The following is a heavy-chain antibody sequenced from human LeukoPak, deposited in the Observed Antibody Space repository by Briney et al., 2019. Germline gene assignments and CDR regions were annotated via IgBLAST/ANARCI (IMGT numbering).Heavy chain of an antibody. CDR1: GFTFSSYE. CDR3: AREPMYYYDSSGPRYFDL. CDR2: ITNRGSGSTI. J-gene: IGHJ2*01. D-gene: IGHD3-22*01. Sequence: PGGSLRLSCAASGFTFSSYEMNWVRQAPGKGLEWVSYITNRGSGSTIYYAGSVKGRFTISRDNAKNSLYLQMNSLRAEDTAVYYCAREPMYYYDSSGPRYFDLWGRGTLVTVSS. V-gene: IGHV3-48*03.